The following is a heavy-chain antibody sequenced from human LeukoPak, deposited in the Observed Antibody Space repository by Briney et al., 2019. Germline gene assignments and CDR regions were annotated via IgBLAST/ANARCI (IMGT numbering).Heavy chain of an antibody. V-gene: IGHV3-30-3*01. J-gene: IGHJ4*02. Sequence: GGSLRLSCAGSGFTFNSYAMHWVRQAPGKGLEWVAVISDDESSENFADSVKGRFTISRDNSKNTLYLQMNSLSGEDTAVYYCAIPPIVGGDSFGPFEYWGQGTLVTVSS. CDR3: AIPPIVGGDSFGPFEY. CDR2: ISDDESSE. D-gene: IGHD5-18*01. CDR1: GFTFNSYA.